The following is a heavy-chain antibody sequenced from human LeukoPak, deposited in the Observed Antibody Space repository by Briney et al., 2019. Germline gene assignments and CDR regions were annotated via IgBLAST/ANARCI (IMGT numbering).Heavy chain of an antibody. CDR1: GFTFSSCG. J-gene: IGHJ4*02. D-gene: IGHD4/OR15-4a*01. V-gene: IGHV3-30*03. Sequence: PGGSLRLSCAASGFTFSSCGMHWVRQAPGKGLEWVAVISHDGSNKYYADSVKGRFTISRDNSKNTLYLQMNSLRAEDTAVYYCARRAGAYSHPYDYWGQGTLVTVSS. CDR2: ISHDGSNK. CDR3: ARRAGAYSHPYDY.